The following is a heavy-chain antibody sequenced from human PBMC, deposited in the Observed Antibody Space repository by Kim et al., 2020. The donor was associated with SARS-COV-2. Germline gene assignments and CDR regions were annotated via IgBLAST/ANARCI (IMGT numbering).Heavy chain of an antibody. D-gene: IGHD4-4*01. CDR2: ISWNSGSI. Sequence: GGSLRLSCAASGFTFGDYAMQWVRQAPGKGLEWVSGISWNSGSIGYADSVKGRFTISRDNAKNSMYLHMNNLRAEDTALYYCAKARGYSTNYGMDVWGQGTTVTVSS. V-gene: IGHV3-9*01. CDR3: AKARGYSTNYGMDV. J-gene: IGHJ6*02. CDR1: GFTFGDYA.